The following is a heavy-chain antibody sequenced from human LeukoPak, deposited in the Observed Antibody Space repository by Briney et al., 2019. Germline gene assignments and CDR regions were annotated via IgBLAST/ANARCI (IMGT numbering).Heavy chain of an antibody. D-gene: IGHD2-15*01. V-gene: IGHV4-59*01. CDR1: GGSTSSYY. Sequence: SETLSLTCTVSGGSTSSYYWSWIRQPPGKGLEWIGYIYYSGSTNYNPSLKSRVTISVDTSKNQFSLKLSSVTAADTAVYYCARTPNCSGGSCYYYYYMDVWGKGTTVTISS. CDR3: ARTPNCSGGSCYYYYYMDV. J-gene: IGHJ6*03. CDR2: IYYSGST.